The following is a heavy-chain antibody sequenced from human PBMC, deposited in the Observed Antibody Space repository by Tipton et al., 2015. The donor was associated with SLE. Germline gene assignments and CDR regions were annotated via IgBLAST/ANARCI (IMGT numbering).Heavy chain of an antibody. CDR3: ARAWEWLVLDY. V-gene: IGHV4-59*01. J-gene: IGHJ4*02. CDR1: GDSTSNSY. Sequence: TLSLTCTVSGDSTSNSYWNWIRQPPGKGLEWIGYIHYDGNTNYNPSLKSRVTISLDTSKNQFSLKLSSVTAADTAVYYCARAWEWLVLDYWGQGTLVIVSS. CDR2: IHYDGNT. D-gene: IGHD6-19*01.